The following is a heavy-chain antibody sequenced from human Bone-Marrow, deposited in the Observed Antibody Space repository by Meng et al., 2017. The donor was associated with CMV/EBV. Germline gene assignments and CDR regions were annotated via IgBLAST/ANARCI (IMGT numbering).Heavy chain of an antibody. CDR2: IRFDGNNE. J-gene: IGHJ4*02. V-gene: IGHV3-30*02. Sequence: GESLKISCAASGFYFNFYVMHWFRQAPGSGLEWVSSIRFDGNNESYADSVKGRFSISRDNSKNTLYLQMNSMRDEDTAVYFCAKGRSDLWALVESWGQGTLVTVSS. D-gene: IGHD2-21*02. CDR3: AKGRSDLWALVES. CDR1: GFYFNFYV.